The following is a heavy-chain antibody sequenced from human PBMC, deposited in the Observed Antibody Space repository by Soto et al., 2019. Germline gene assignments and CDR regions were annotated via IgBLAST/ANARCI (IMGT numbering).Heavy chain of an antibody. V-gene: IGHV4-31*01. Sequence: QVQLQESGPGLVKPSQTLSLNCTLSGASITSSGYYWSWIRLHPGEGLEWIGYIYYRGTTYYNPSLKSPVTISTDASKKEFSLTLTSVTAADTAVYYCARATESHYFDYWGRGILVTVTS. CDR1: GASITSSGYY. CDR3: ARATESHYFDY. J-gene: IGHJ4*02. CDR2: IYYRGTT.